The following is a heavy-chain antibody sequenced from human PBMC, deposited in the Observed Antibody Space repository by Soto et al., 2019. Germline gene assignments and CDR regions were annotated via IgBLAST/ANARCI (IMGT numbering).Heavy chain of an antibody. CDR3: VRDPDYYDSSGYYPEYFQQ. V-gene: IGHV3-48*02. CDR1: GFMFKNYA. CDR2: ISSSSSTI. J-gene: IGHJ1*01. D-gene: IGHD3-22*01. Sequence: GGSLRLSCAASGFMFKNYAMSWVRQAPGKGLEWVSYISSSSSTIYYADSVKGRFTISRDNAKNSLYLQMNSLRDEDTAVYYCVRDPDYYDSSGYYPEYFQQRGQGTLVTVSS.